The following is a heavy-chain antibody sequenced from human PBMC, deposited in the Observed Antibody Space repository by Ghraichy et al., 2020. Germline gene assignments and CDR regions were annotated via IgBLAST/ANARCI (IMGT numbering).Heavy chain of an antibody. D-gene: IGHD3-16*01. CDR3: ARDRNYGDF. Sequence: LSLTCAASGFTFSSYTMNWARQAPGKALEWVSSISTRTTFIHYVDSVKGRFTISRDDAKNSLYLQMDNLRVEDMAVYYCARDRNYGDFWGQGTLVTVSS. CDR1: GFTFSSYT. J-gene: IGHJ4*02. V-gene: IGHV3-21*01. CDR2: ISTRTTFI.